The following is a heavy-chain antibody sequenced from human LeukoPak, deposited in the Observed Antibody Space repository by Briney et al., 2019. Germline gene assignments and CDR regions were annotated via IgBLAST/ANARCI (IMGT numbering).Heavy chain of an antibody. D-gene: IGHD6-13*01. J-gene: IGHJ5*02. Sequence: ASVKVSCKASGYIFTGYYMHWVRQAPGQGLEWMGWINPNSGGTNYAQKFQGRVTMTRDTSISTAYMELSRLRSDDTAVYYCARDSAAAAGDRFDPWGQGTLVTVSS. V-gene: IGHV1-2*02. CDR3: ARDSAAAAGDRFDP. CDR1: GYIFTGYY. CDR2: INPNSGGT.